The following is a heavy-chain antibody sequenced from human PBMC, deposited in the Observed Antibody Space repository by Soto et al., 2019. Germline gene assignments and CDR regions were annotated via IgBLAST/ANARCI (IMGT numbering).Heavy chain of an antibody. V-gene: IGHV4-59*01. J-gene: IGHJ6*02. D-gene: IGHD6-19*01. CDR3: ARGVPYSSGWLPNYYYYGMDV. CDR1: GGSISSYY. CDR2: IYYSGST. Sequence: PSETLSLTCTVSGGSISSYYWSWIRQPPGKGLEWIGYIYYSGSTNYNPSLKSRVTISVDTSKNQFSLKLSSVTAADTAVYYCARGVPYSSGWLPNYYYYGMDVWGQGTTVTVSS.